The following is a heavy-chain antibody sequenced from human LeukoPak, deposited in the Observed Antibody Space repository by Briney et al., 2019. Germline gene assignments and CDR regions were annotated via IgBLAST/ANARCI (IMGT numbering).Heavy chain of an antibody. CDR3: ANPTYGIAVAGLDY. D-gene: IGHD6-19*01. CDR2: ISGSGGST. CDR1: GCTFSSYG. V-gene: IGHV3-23*01. J-gene: IGHJ4*02. Sequence: GGSLRLSCAASGCTFSSYGMSWVRQAPGKGLEWVSAISGSGGSTYYADSVKGRFTISRDNSKNTLYLQMNSLRAEDTAVYYCANPTYGIAVAGLDYWGQGTLVTVSS.